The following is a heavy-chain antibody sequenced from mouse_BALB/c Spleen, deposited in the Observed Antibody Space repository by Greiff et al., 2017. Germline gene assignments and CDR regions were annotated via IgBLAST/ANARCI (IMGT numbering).Heavy chain of an antibody. Sequence: QVQLQQSGAELVRPGASVKLSCKASGYTFTAYAMHWVKQRPGQGLEWIGRIDPYNGDTRYNQKFKDKAILTVDKSSSTAYMQLSSLTSEASAVYYCARSYDGNSAFDYWGQGTLVTVSA. V-gene: IGHV1-69*02. D-gene: IGHD2-10*01. CDR1: GYTFTAYA. CDR2: IDPYNGDT. J-gene: IGHJ3*01. CDR3: ARSYDGNSAFDY.